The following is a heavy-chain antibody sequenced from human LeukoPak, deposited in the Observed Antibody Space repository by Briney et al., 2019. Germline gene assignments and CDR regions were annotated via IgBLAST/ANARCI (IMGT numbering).Heavy chain of an antibody. Sequence: GGSLRLSCAPSGFSFSNYGMHWVRQAPGKGLEWVAVIWDDGSYKYYADSVKGRFTISRDNSKNTLYLQITSLRAEDTAVYYCAKPTSGSGSFLIDYWGQGTLVTVSS. D-gene: IGHD1-26*01. CDR3: AKPTSGSGSFLIDY. V-gene: IGHV3-33*06. CDR1: GFSFSNYG. CDR2: IWDDGSYK. J-gene: IGHJ4*02.